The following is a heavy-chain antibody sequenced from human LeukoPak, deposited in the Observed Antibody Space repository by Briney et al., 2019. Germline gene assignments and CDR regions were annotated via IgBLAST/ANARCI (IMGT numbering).Heavy chain of an antibody. CDR2: TSGSGGST. Sequence: GGSLTLSCAPSGLTFRSHATGCVRQAPGKGREWVSATSGSGGSTDYGDSGKGRFTISRDNSKNTLYLQMSSLRAEDTSVYYCAKGGLYYDSSLQHWGQGTLVTVSS. V-gene: IGHV3-23*01. D-gene: IGHD3-22*01. CDR1: GLTFRSHA. CDR3: AKGGLYYDSSLQH. J-gene: IGHJ1*01.